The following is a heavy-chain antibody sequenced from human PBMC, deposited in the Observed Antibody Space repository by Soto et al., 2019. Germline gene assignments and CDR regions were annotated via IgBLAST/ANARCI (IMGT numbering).Heavy chain of an antibody. V-gene: IGHV3-23*01. D-gene: IGHD3-3*01. CDR2: ISGSGGST. J-gene: IGHJ6*02. Sequence: GGSLRLSCAASGFTFSSYAMSWVRQAPGKGLEWVSAISGSGGSTYYADSVKGRFTISRDNSKNTLYLQMNSLRAEDTAVYYCAKGWAADYDFWSGLPSGYGMDVWGQGTTVTVSS. CDR3: AKGWAADYDFWSGLPSGYGMDV. CDR1: GFTFSSYA.